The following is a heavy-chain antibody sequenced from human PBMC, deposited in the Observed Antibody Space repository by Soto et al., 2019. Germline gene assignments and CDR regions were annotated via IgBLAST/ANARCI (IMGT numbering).Heavy chain of an antibody. CDR3: ARGRRAATDAFDI. D-gene: IGHD2-15*01. Sequence: QVQLQESGPGLVKPSETLSLTCTVSGGSISSYYWSWIRQPPGKGLEWIGYIYYSGSSNYNPSLKRRVTISVDTPKNQFSRKLSSVTAADAAVYYWARGRRAATDAFDIWGQGTMVTVSS. V-gene: IGHV4-59*08. CDR2: IYYSGSS. CDR1: GGSISSYY. J-gene: IGHJ3*02.